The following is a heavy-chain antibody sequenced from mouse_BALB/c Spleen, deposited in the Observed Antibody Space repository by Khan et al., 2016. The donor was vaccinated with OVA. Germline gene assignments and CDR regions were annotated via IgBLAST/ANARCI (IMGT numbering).Heavy chain of an antibody. CDR2: VNPNNGGV. Sequence: VQLKESGPDLVKPGSSVNISCKASGYSFTLYYMHWVKQSHGKSLECIGRVNPNNGGVNYNQRFKDKAILTVDKSSTTAYMELRSLTSEDSAVYYGVRWYDFFVYWGQGTLVTVSA. D-gene: IGHD2-14*01. CDR3: VRWYDFFVY. V-gene: IGHV1-18*01. CDR1: GYSFTLYY. J-gene: IGHJ3*01.